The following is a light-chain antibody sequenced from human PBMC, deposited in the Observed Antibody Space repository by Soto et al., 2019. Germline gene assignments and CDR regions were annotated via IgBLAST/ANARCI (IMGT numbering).Light chain of an antibody. J-gene: IGKJ1*01. V-gene: IGKV1-8*01. CDR3: QQYYSYPWT. CDR1: QGISSY. Sequence: AIRMTPSPSSFSASTGDRVTITCRASQGISSYLAWYQQKPGKAPKLLIYAASTLQSGVPSGFSGSGSGTDFTLTINCLQSEDFATYYCQQYYSYPWTFGQGTKVDIK. CDR2: AAS.